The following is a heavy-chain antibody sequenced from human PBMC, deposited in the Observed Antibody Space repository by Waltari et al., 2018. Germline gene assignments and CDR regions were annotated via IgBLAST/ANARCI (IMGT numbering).Heavy chain of an antibody. V-gene: IGHV1-69*01. CDR1: GFTFSSYA. J-gene: IGHJ5*02. CDR3: ARDGYDSNVWFDP. CDR2: IIPIFGTA. D-gene: IGHD3-22*01. Sequence: VQLVESGGGLVQPGGSLRLSCAASGFTFSSYAISWVRQAPGQGLEWMGGIIPIFGTADYAQKFQGRVTITADESTSTAYMELSSLRSEDTAVYYCARDGYDSNVWFDPWGQGTLVTVSS.